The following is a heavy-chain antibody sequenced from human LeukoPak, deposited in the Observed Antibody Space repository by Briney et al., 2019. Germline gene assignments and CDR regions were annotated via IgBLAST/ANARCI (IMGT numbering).Heavy chain of an antibody. Sequence: ASVKVSCKASGYIFTSYYMHWVRQAPGQGLEWMGIINPSGGNTNYAQKFQGRVTMTRDTSTSTVYMELSSLRSEDTAIYYCARIRDGYNDAYDIWGQGTVVTVPS. CDR3: ARIRDGYNDAYDI. J-gene: IGHJ3*02. D-gene: IGHD5-24*01. CDR2: INPSGGNT. V-gene: IGHV1-46*01. CDR1: GYIFTSYY.